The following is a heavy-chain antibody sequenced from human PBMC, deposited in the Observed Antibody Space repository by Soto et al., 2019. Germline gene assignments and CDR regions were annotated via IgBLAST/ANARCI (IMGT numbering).Heavy chain of an antibody. CDR2: IYHSGST. V-gene: IGHV4-38-2*01. J-gene: IGHJ4*02. Sequence: SETLSLTCAVSGYSISSGYYWGWIRQPPGKGLEWIGSIYHSGSTYYNPSLKSRVTISVDTSKNQFSLKLSSVTAADTAVYYCARGTPQGIAAAGQIDYWGQGTLVTVSS. CDR1: GYSISSGYY. D-gene: IGHD6-13*01. CDR3: ARGTPQGIAAAGQIDY.